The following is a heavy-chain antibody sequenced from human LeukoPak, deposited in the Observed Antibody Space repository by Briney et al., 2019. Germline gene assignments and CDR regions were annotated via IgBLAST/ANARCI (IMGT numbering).Heavy chain of an antibody. Sequence: SETLSLTCTVSGGFISGLYWSWIRQPPGKGLEWIGFIYYSGTTYYNPSLKSRVTIVIDTSSNQFSLRVRSVTAADTAVYYCARHVLRNHPCGSSDTHAFDTWGHGTRVTVSS. D-gene: IGHD1-14*01. CDR3: ARHVLRNHPCGSSDTHAFDT. J-gene: IGHJ3*02. CDR1: GGFISGLY. V-gene: IGHV4-59*08. CDR2: IYYSGTT.